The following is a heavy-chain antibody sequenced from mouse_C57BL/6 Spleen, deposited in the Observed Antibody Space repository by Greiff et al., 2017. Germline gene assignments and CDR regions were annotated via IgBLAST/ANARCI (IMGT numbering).Heavy chain of an antibody. J-gene: IGHJ4*01. CDR1: GFSFNTYA. Sequence: GGGLVQPKGSLKLSCAASGFSFNTYAMNWVRQAPGKGLEWVARIRSKSNNYATYYADSVKDRFTISRDDSESMLYLQMNNLKSEDTAMYYCVRHGDYAMDYWCQGTSVTVSS. V-gene: IGHV10-1*01. CDR3: VRHGDYAMDY. CDR2: IRSKSNNYAT.